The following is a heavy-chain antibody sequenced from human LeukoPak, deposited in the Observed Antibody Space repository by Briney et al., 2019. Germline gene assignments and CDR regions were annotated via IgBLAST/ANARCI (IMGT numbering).Heavy chain of an antibody. Sequence: GGSLRLSCAASGFTFSSYGMHWVRQAPGKGLDWVAFIRYDRNNKYYADSVKGRFTISRDNSKSTLYLQMNSLRGEDTAVYYCTKDTHICYDYPSAPYDYWGQGTLVTVSS. CDR1: GFTFSSYG. D-gene: IGHD5-12*01. CDR3: TKDTHICYDYPSAPYDY. V-gene: IGHV3-30*02. J-gene: IGHJ4*02. CDR2: IRYDRNNK.